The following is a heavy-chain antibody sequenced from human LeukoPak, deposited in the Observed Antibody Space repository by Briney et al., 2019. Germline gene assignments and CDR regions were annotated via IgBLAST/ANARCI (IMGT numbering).Heavy chain of an antibody. Sequence: GGSLRLSCAASGFPFSGSWMDWVRQAPGKRMEWVANIKQDGSKKHYADSVKGRFTISRDNAKNSLFLQMSGLRAEDTAVYYCSRSLDYWGQGALVTVSS. CDR1: GFPFSGSW. V-gene: IGHV3-7*01. CDR3: SRSLDY. J-gene: IGHJ4*02. CDR2: IKQDGSKK.